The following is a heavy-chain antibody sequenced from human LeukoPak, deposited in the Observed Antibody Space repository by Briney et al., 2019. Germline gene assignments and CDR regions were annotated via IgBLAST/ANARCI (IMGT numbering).Heavy chain of an antibody. V-gene: IGHV4-61*02. Sequence: PSETLSLTCTVSGGSISSGSYYWSWIRQPAGKGLEWIGRIYTSGSTNYNPSLKSRVTISVDTSKNPFSLKLSSVTAADTAVYYCARGFWVSTYYDFWSGYHAHRLFDYWGQGTLVTVSS. J-gene: IGHJ4*02. CDR2: IYTSGST. CDR1: GGSISSGSYY. D-gene: IGHD3-3*01. CDR3: ARGFWVSTYYDFWSGYHAHRLFDY.